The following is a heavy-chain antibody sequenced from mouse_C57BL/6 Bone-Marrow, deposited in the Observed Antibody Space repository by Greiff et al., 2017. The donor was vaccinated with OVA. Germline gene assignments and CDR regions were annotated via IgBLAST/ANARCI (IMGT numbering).Heavy chain of an antibody. CDR1: GFTFSSYA. Sequence: EVKLVESGGGFVKPGGSLKLSCAASGFTFSSYAMSWVRQTPEKRLEWVATISDGGSYTYYPDNVKGRFTISRDNAKNNLYLQMSHLKSEDTAMYYCARDLDYWGQGTTLTVSS. V-gene: IGHV5-4*01. CDR2: ISDGGSYT. CDR3: ARDLDY. J-gene: IGHJ2*01.